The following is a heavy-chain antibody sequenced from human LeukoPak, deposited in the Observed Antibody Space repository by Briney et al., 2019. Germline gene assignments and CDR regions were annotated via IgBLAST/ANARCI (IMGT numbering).Heavy chain of an antibody. CDR1: GDSITTGGYY. J-gene: IGHJ4*02. V-gene: IGHV4-30-2*01. CDR3: ARGGYIYYYNSRTAPLDY. CDR2: IYHSGTA. D-gene: IGHD3-22*01. Sequence: SETLSLTCIVSGDSITTGGYYWNWIRQPPGKGLEWIGYIYHSGTAYYNPSLESRVTISVDRSKNQFSLKLNSVTAADTAMYYCARGGYIYYYNSRTAPLDYWGQGTLVTVSS.